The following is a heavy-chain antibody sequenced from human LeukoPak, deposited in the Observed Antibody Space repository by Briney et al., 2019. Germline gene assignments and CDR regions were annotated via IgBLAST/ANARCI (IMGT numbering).Heavy chain of an antibody. CDR1: GVAISSSNW. CDR2: IYHSRSA. D-gene: IGHD2-15*01. Sequence: SETLSLTCAVSGVAISSSNWWSWVRQPPGKGLEWIGEIYHSRSANYNPSLNSRVTISVDKSKNQFSLNLTSVTAADTAVYFCAKKDFVAPRCFDPWGQGTLVIVSS. J-gene: IGHJ5*02. V-gene: IGHV4-4*02. CDR3: AKKDFVAPRCFDP.